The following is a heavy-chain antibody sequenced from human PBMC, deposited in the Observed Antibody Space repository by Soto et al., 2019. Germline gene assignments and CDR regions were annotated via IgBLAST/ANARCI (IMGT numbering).Heavy chain of an antibody. CDR1: GGTFNSYG. J-gene: IGHJ4*02. D-gene: IGHD3-10*01. V-gene: IGHV1-69*06. Sequence: QDHLAQSGAEVKKPGSSVTVSYKASGGTFNSYGISWVRQAPGQGLDWMGVIIPLYGTVNYAQKCQGRVSITADKSTSTAYMALSSLRSDDTAVYYCARVRVIRGVIPSHFGLWGQGTLVTVSS. CDR3: ARVRVIRGVIPSHFGL. CDR2: IIPLYGTV.